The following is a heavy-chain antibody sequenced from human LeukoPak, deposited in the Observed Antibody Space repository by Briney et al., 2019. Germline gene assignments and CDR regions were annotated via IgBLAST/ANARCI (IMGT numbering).Heavy chain of an antibody. CDR1: GGSISSSSYY. Sequence: SETLSLTCTVSGGSISSSSYYWSWIRQPAGKGLEWIGRIYTSGSANYNPSLKSRVTISVDTSKNQFSLKLSSVTAADTAVYYCARARYDSSGYRFDYWGQGTLVTVSS. CDR2: IYTSGSA. J-gene: IGHJ4*02. CDR3: ARARYDSSGYRFDY. D-gene: IGHD3-22*01. V-gene: IGHV4-61*02.